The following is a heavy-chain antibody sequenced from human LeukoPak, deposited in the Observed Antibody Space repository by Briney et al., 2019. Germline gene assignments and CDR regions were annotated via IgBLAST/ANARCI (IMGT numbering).Heavy chain of an antibody. CDR2: ISPNGHNT. D-gene: IGHD6-19*01. J-gene: IGHJ4*02. V-gene: IGHV3-74*01. CDR3: ARAPDDGSYGNFDS. CDR1: GFNFNAYW. Sequence: PGGSLRLSCEASGFNFNAYWMHWVRQAPGKGLVWVSRISPNGHNTNYADSVKGRFTLSRDAAKSTLYLQLTSLRDEDTAVYYCARAPDDGSYGNFDSWGQGTLVTVSS.